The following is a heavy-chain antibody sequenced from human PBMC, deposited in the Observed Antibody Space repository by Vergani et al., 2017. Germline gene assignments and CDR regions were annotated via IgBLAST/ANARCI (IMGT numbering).Heavy chain of an antibody. J-gene: IGHJ4*02. D-gene: IGHD3-10*01. CDR3: ATDGLGFGELLCVY. Sequence: QVQLVQSGAEVKKPGSSVKVSCKASGGTFSSYAISWVRQAPGQGLEWMGGIIPIFGTANYAQKFQGRVTITADESTSTAYMELSSPRSEDTAVYYCATDGLGFGELLCVYWGQGTLVTVSS. V-gene: IGHV1-69*01. CDR2: IIPIFGTA. CDR1: GGTFSSYA.